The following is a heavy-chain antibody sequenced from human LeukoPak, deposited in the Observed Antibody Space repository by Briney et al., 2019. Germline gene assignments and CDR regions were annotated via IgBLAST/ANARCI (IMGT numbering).Heavy chain of an antibody. CDR2: IYYSGST. Sequence: SETLSPTCTVSGGSISSYYWSWIRQPPGKGLEWIGYIYYSGSTNYNPSLKSRVTISVDTSKNQYSLKLSSVTAADTAVYYCARGLCSGGSCYGRGNWFDPWGQGTLVTVSS. CDR3: ARGLCSGGSCYGRGNWFDP. CDR1: GGSISSYY. J-gene: IGHJ5*02. V-gene: IGHV4-59*12. D-gene: IGHD2-15*01.